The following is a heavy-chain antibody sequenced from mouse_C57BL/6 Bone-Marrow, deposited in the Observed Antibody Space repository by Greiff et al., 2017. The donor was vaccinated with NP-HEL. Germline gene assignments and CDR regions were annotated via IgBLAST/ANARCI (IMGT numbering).Heavy chain of an antibody. CDR2: ISGGGGNT. Sequence: DVQLVESGGGLVKPGGSLKLSCAASGFTFSSYTMSWVRQTPEKRLEWVATISGGGGNTYYPDSVKGRFTISRDNAKNTLYLQMSSLRSEDTALYYCASLDYYGSSYWYFDVWGTGTTVTVSS. V-gene: IGHV5-9*01. CDR1: GFTFSSYT. D-gene: IGHD1-1*01. J-gene: IGHJ1*03. CDR3: ASLDYYGSSYWYFDV.